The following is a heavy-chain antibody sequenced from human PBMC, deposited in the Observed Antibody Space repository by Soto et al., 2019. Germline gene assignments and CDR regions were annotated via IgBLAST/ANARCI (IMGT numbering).Heavy chain of an antibody. CDR1: GFTFSSYG. CDR2: IWYDGIDK. V-gene: IGHV3-33*01. CDR3: ARFSAANMDV. Sequence: QEQLVESGGGVVQPGRSLRLSCVASGFTFSSYGMHWVRQAPGKGLEWVAVIWYDGIDKYYSDSVKGRFTISRDDSKNKLYLQMNSLRVEDTAVYYCARFSAANMDVWGQGTTVIVSS. D-gene: IGHD6-25*01. J-gene: IGHJ6*02.